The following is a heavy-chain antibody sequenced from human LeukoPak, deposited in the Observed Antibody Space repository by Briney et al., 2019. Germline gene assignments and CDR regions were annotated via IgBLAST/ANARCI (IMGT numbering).Heavy chain of an antibody. J-gene: IGHJ6*02. D-gene: IGHD5-24*01. CDR2: ISSSDTTI. Sequence: LSLTCAVYGGSFSGYYWSWIRQPPGKGLEWVSNISSSDTTIHYADSVKGRFTISRDNARNSLYLQMNSLRAEDTAVYYCARSRRDNYYYYYGMDVWGQGTTVTVSS. CDR1: GGSFSGYY. V-gene: IGHV3-11*04. CDR3: ARSRRDNYYYYYGMDV.